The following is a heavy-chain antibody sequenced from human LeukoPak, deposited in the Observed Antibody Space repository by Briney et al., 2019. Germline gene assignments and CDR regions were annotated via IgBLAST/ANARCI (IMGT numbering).Heavy chain of an antibody. Sequence: SETLSLTCTVSGDSISSSYWSWIRQPPGKGLEWIGYIYYSGNTNYNPSLKSRVTISVDTSRNRFSLKLSSVTAADTAVYYCARHRNFFDYWGQGILVTVSS. CDR3: ARHRNFFDY. CDR2: IYYSGNT. V-gene: IGHV4-59*01. CDR1: GDSISSSY. J-gene: IGHJ4*02. D-gene: IGHD2/OR15-2a*01.